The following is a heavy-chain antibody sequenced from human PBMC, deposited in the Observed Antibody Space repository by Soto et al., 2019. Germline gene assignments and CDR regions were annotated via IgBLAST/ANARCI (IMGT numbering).Heavy chain of an antibody. J-gene: IGHJ4*02. CDR2: ISSSRSTI. CDR1: GFTFSSYS. V-gene: IGHV3-48*01. CDR3: AKVGSSSWSPHYYFDY. Sequence: GGSLRLSCAASGFTFSSYSMNWVRQAPGKGLEWVSYISSSRSTIYYADSVKGRFTMSRDNSKSTLYLQMNSLRAEDMAIYYCAKVGSSSWSPHYYFDYWGQGTLVTVSS. D-gene: IGHD2-2*01.